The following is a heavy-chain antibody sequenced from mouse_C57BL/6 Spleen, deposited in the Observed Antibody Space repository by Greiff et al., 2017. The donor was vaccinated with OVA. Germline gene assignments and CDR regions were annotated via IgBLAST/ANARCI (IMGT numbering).Heavy chain of an antibody. D-gene: IGHD1-1*01. CDR1: GFNIKDDY. Sequence: VQLQQSGAELVRPGASVKLSCTASGFNIKDDYMHWVKQRPEQGLEWIGWIDPENGDTAYASKFQGKATITADTSSNTAYLQLSSLTSEDTAVYYGICGSSYPAWFAYWGHGTLVTVSA. J-gene: IGHJ3*01. V-gene: IGHV14-4*01. CDR3: ICGSSYPAWFAY. CDR2: IDPENGDT.